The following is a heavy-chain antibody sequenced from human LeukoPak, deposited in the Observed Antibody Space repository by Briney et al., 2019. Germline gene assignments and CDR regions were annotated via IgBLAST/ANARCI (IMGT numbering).Heavy chain of an antibody. CDR3: ARGSYSGSYWFDY. D-gene: IGHD1-26*01. J-gene: IGHJ4*02. Sequence: SQTLSLTCAVSGGSISSGGYSWSWIRQPPGKGLEWIGYIYHSGSTYYNPSLKSRVTISVDRSKNQFSLKLSSVTAADTAVYYCARGSYSGSYWFDYWGQGTLVTVSP. CDR2: IYHSGST. CDR1: GGSISSGGYS. V-gene: IGHV4-30-2*01.